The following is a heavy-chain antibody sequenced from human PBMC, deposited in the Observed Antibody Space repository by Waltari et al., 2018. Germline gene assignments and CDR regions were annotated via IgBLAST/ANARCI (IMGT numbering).Heavy chain of an antibody. J-gene: IGHJ4*02. CDR1: GFPFSSSA. Sequence: QVQLVESGGGVVQPGRSLGLSCAASGFPFSSSAVHWVRQAPGNGLEWVAVISYEGSNKYYADSVKGRFTISRDNSKNTLYLQMNSLRAEDTAVYYCARDRGRSGSYFSYWGQGTLVTVSS. CDR2: ISYEGSNK. D-gene: IGHD1-26*01. CDR3: ARDRGRSGSYFSY. V-gene: IGHV3-30-3*01.